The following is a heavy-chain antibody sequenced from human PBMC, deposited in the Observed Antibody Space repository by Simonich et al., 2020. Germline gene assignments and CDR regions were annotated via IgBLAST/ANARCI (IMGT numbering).Heavy chain of an antibody. CDR2: LNPNSGDT. V-gene: IGHV1-2*02. CDR3: ARVSGGTAMVTSTFDI. CDR1: GYTFTGHY. D-gene: IGHD5-18*01. J-gene: IGHJ3*02. Sequence: QVQLVQSGAEVKKPGASVKVSCKASGYTFTGHYMHWVRQAPGQGHEWIGRLNPNSGDTNNAHKFKGRVTMTVTSYISPAYMVLSRLRSDDTAVYYGARVSGGTAMVTSTFDIWGQGTMVTVSS.